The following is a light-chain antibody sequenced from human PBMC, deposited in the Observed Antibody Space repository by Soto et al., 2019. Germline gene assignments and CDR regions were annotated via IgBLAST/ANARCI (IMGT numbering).Light chain of an antibody. J-gene: IGLJ1*01. Sequence: QSALTQPASVSGSPGQSITISCTGNSGDVDAFDYVSWYQQHPGKAPKLMIFEVSDRPSGVSDRFSGSKSGSTASLTISGLQAEDEADYFCTSFTSSSTQVFGTGTKVTVL. CDR3: TSFTSSSTQV. CDR2: EVS. V-gene: IGLV2-14*01. CDR1: SGDVDAFDY.